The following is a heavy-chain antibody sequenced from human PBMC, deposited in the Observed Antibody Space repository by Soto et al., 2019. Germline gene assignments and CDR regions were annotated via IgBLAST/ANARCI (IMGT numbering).Heavy chain of an antibody. CDR2: IYSGGST. D-gene: IGHD2-15*01. CDR3: ARDLVPRTPYY. V-gene: IGHV3-66*01. Sequence: GGSLRLSCAASGFTVSSNYMSWVRQAPGKGLEWVSVIYSGGSTYYADSVKGRFTISRDNSKNTLYLQMNSLRAEDTAVYYCARDLVPRTPYYWGQGTLVTVSS. CDR1: GFTVSSNY. J-gene: IGHJ4*02.